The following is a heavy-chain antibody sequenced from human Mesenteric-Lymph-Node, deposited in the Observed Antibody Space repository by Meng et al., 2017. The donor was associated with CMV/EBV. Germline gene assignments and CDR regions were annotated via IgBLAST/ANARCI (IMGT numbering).Heavy chain of an antibody. V-gene: IGHV4-34*01. J-gene: IGHJ2*01. CDR1: GFS. CDR3: ARGQRTTVTSRPSPRTYWYFDL. Sequence: GFSWSWTRQPPGKGLEWIAEIIHSESTNFHPSLKSRVAISVDTSKNQFSLKLSSVTAADTAVYYCARGQRTTVTSRPSPRTYWYFDLWGRGTLVTVSS. CDR2: IIHSEST. D-gene: IGHD4-17*01.